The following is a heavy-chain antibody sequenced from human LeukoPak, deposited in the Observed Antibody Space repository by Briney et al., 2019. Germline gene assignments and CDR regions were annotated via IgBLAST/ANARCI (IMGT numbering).Heavy chain of an antibody. CDR3: AKVKVSTGGYDILTGLPPDY. J-gene: IGHJ4*02. V-gene: IGHV3-23*01. Sequence: PGGSLRLSCAASGFTFSSYAMSWVRQAPGKGLEWVSAISGSGGSTYYADSVKGRFTISRDNSKNTLYLQMNSLRAEDTAVYYCAKVKVSTGGYDILTGLPPDYWGQGTLVTVSS. CDR1: GFTFSSYA. CDR2: ISGSGGST. D-gene: IGHD3-9*01.